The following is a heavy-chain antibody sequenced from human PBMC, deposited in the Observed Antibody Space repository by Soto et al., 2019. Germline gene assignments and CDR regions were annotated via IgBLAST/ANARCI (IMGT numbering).Heavy chain of an antibody. CDR3: AKAGANSSTWHSNWFDP. D-gene: IGHD6-13*01. CDR2: ISDTGGST. V-gene: IGHV3-23*01. CDR1: GFSFNHYI. J-gene: IGHJ5*02. Sequence: GGSLRLSCAASGFSFNHYIMNWVRQAPGKGLEWVSGISDTGGSTDYADSVKGRFTISRDNSKNTLFLQMNRLRADDTAMYYCAKAGANSSTWHSNWFDPWGQGTLVTVS.